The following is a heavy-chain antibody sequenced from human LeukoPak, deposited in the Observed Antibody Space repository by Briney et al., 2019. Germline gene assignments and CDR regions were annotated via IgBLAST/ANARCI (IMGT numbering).Heavy chain of an antibody. Sequence: MSSETLSLTCTVSGASLSVSGRNWGWVRQPPGKGLEWIASIYYSGSTYYSPSLESRLTMSVDTSKNQFSLKLSSVTAADTAVYYCARHDFWSGYFFDYWGQGTLVTVSS. CDR3: ARHDFWSGYFFDY. J-gene: IGHJ4*02. CDR2: IYYSGST. V-gene: IGHV4-39*01. CDR1: GASLSVSGRN. D-gene: IGHD3-3*01.